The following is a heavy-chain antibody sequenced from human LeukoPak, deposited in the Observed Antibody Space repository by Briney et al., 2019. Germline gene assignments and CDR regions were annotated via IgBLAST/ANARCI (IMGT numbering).Heavy chain of an antibody. J-gene: IGHJ4*01. CDR1: EFTFNAYA. CDR2: ISSSGDAT. CDR3: AKDPRAMGRYFFDD. V-gene: IGHV3-23*01. Sequence: GGSLRLSCVGSEFTFNAYAMSWVRQRPGEGPEWVAMISSSGDATDYAESVKDRLSISRDNAEKTLYLQITRPRADDTAIYYCAKDPRAMGRYFFDDWGQGSLVTVSS. D-gene: IGHD3-16*01.